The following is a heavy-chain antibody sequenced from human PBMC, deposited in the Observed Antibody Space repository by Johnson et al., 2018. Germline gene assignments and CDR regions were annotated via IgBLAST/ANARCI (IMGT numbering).Heavy chain of an antibody. CDR3: ARVSLTGTTGGAFDI. CDR1: GFSFSSYT. V-gene: IGHV3-21*01. J-gene: IGHJ3*02. D-gene: IGHD1-7*01. Sequence: EVQLVETGGGLVTPGGSLRLSCAASGFSFSSYTMNWVRQAPGKGLEWVSSISSSSSYKYHADSVKGRFTISRDNAKSSLFLQMNSLRAEDTAVYFCARVSLTGTTGGAFDIWGQGTMVAVSS. CDR2: ISSSSSYK.